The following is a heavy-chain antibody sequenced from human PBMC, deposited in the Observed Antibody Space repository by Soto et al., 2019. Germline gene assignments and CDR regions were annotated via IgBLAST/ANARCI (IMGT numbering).Heavy chain of an antibody. CDR2: ITRSGGTT. Sequence: ELQLLESGGGLVQPGGSLRLSCAASGFTFTISAMSWFRQAPGKGLEWVSTITRSGGTTYYADSVKGRFTISRDNSKNTLYPQMKSLRAEDTAAYYCAQTNIAARPNWFDPWGQGTLVTVSS. V-gene: IGHV3-23*01. CDR1: GFTFTISA. CDR3: AQTNIAARPNWFDP. J-gene: IGHJ5*02. D-gene: IGHD6-6*01.